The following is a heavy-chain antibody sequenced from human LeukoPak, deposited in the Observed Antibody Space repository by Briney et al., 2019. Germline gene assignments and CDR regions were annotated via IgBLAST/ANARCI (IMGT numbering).Heavy chain of an antibody. J-gene: IGHJ4*02. CDR3: ARDEAAAGTTYPDY. Sequence: GGSLRLSCAASGFTVSSNYMSWVRQAPGKGLEWVSVIYSGGSTHYADSVKGRFTISRDNSKDTLYLQMNSLRAEDTAVYYCARDEAAAGTTYPDYWGQGTLVTVSS. CDR1: GFTVSSNY. CDR2: IYSGGST. V-gene: IGHV3-53*01. D-gene: IGHD6-13*01.